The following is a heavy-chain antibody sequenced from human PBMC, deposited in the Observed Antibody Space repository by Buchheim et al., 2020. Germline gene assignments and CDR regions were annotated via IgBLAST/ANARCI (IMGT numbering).Heavy chain of an antibody. D-gene: IGHD1-26*01. CDR1: GYAFSAYG. CDR3: ARWSGSNFLLDYFDY. CDR2: ISAYSGDT. Sequence: QVQLVQSGAEVKKPGASVKVSCKAFGYAFSAYGISWVRQAPGQGLEWMGLISAYSGDTNYAQKVQGRVTMTTETSTSTAYMELRSLTSDDTAVYFCARWSGSNFLLDYFDYWGQGTL. J-gene: IGHJ4*02. V-gene: IGHV1-18*01.